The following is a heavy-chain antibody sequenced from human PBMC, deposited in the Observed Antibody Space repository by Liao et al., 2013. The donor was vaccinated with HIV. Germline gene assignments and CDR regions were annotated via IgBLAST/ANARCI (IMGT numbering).Heavy chain of an antibody. Sequence: QVQLQQWGAGLLKPSETLSLACTVSLGSVSSDDYYWSWIRQPPGKGLEWIGYMYYKGGSYYNPSLGSRVSMSLDASRNQFSLTVKSVTATDTAKYYCVRDRYLREISGWGFDYWGQGALVTVSS. CDR1: LGSVSSDDYY. CDR2: MYYKGGS. J-gene: IGHJ4*02. V-gene: IGHV4-30-4*08. CDR3: VRDRYLREISGWGFDY. D-gene: IGHD6-25*01.